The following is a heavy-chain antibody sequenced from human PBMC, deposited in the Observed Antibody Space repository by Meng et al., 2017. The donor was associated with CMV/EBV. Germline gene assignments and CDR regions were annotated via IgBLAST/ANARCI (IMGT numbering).Heavy chain of an antibody. Sequence: SVKVSCKASGGTFSSYAISWVRQAPGQGLEWMGGIIPIFGTANYAQEFQGRVTITTDESTSTAYMELSSLRSEDTAVYYCARAYRDGYNFGFDYWGQGTLVTVSS. CDR3: ARAYRDGYNFGFDY. CDR2: IIPIFGTA. V-gene: IGHV1-69*05. CDR1: GGTFSSYA. J-gene: IGHJ4*02. D-gene: IGHD5-24*01.